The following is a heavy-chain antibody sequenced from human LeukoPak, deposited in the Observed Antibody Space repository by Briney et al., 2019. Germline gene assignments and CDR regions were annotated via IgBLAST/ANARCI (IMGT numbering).Heavy chain of an antibody. Sequence: SETLSLTCTVSGGSISSYYWSWIRQPPGKGLEWIGYIYYSGSTNYNPSLESRVTVSVDTSKNQFSLRLNSVTAADTVVYYCARDPSGSYYLSGAFDIWGQGTMVTVSS. CDR3: ARDPSGSYYLSGAFDI. CDR1: GGSISSYY. V-gene: IGHV4-59*01. J-gene: IGHJ3*02. D-gene: IGHD1-26*01. CDR2: IYYSGST.